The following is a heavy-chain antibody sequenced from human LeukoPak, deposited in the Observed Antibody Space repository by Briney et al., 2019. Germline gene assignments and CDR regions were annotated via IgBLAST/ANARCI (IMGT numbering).Heavy chain of an antibody. CDR3: ARSADCSSTSCYKLGYFQH. Sequence: ASVKDSCKASGYTFTSYGISWVRQAPGQGLEWMGWISAYNGNTNYAQKLQGRVTMTTDTSTSTAYLELRSLRSDDTAVYYCARSADCSSTSCYKLGYFQHWGQGTLVTVSS. CDR1: GYTFTSYG. CDR2: ISAYNGNT. J-gene: IGHJ1*01. V-gene: IGHV1-18*01. D-gene: IGHD2-2*02.